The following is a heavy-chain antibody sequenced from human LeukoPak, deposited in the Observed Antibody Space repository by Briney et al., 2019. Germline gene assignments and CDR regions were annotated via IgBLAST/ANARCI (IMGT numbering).Heavy chain of an antibody. J-gene: IGHJ4*02. Sequence: GGSLRLSCAASGFTFSDYYMSWIRQAPGKGLEWVSYISSSGSTIYYADSVKGRFTISRDNAKNSLYLQMNSLRAEDTAMYFCVRDVGAVRGEVYFDYWGQGTLVTVSS. V-gene: IGHV3-11*04. D-gene: IGHD3-10*01. CDR3: VRDVGAVRGEVYFDY. CDR2: ISSSGSTI. CDR1: GFTFSDYY.